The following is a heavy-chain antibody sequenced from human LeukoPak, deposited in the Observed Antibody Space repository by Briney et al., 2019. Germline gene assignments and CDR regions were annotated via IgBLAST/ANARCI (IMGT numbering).Heavy chain of an antibody. J-gene: IGHJ4*02. CDR3: AKGYCSNTSCYVFDY. D-gene: IGHD2-2*01. V-gene: IGHV3-23*01. CDR1: GFTFSGYE. Sequence: PGGSLRLSCAASGFTFSGYEMNWVRQAPGKGLEWVSAISGSGGSTYYADSVKGRFTISRDNSKNTLYLQMNSLRAEDTAVYYCAKGYCSNTSCYVFDYWGQGTLVTVSS. CDR2: ISGSGGST.